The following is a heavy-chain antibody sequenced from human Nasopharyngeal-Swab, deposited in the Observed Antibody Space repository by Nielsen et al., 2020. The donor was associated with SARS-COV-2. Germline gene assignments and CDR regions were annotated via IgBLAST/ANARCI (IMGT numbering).Heavy chain of an antibody. CDR1: GYSFTSYW. Sequence: KVSCKGSGYSFTSYWIGWVRQMPGKGLEWMGIIYPGDSDTRYSLSFQGQVTISADKSISTAYLQWSSLKASDTAMYYCARYPRVVPAAPDYWGQGTLVTVSS. CDR2: IYPGDSDT. J-gene: IGHJ4*02. CDR3: ARYPRVVPAAPDY. D-gene: IGHD2-2*01. V-gene: IGHV5-51*01.